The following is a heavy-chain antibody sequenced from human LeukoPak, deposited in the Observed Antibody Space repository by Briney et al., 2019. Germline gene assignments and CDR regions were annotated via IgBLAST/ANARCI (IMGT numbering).Heavy chain of an antibody. CDR2: TRNKANNYIN. V-gene: IGHV3-72*01. D-gene: IGHD1-26*01. CDR1: GFTFSDHF. CDR3: ASIRGTFGY. J-gene: IGHJ4*02. Sequence: GGSLRLSCAASGFTFSDHFLDWVRQAPGKGLEWVGRTRNKANNYINEYAASVKGRFTISRDDSKNSLYLQMSSLKTDDTAMYYCASIRGTFGYWGQGTLVTVSS.